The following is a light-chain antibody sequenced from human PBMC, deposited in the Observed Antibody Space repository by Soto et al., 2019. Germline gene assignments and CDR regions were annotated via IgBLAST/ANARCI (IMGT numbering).Light chain of an antibody. J-gene: IGLJ1*01. CDR3: QSYDSTLSARYV. CDR2: EVT. V-gene: IGLV2-14*01. CDR1: SSDIGGYNY. Sequence: QAVLTQPGSVSGSPGQSITISCTGTSSDIGGYNYVSWYQQHPGKAPKLMIYEVTNRPSGVSTRFSGSKSGNTASLTISGLQAEDEGDYYCQSYDSTLSARYVFGTGTKLTVL.